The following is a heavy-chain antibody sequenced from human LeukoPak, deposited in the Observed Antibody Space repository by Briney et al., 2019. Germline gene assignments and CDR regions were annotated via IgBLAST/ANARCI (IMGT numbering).Heavy chain of an antibody. CDR1: EFSFGTYS. CDR2: ISSSGTYI. D-gene: IGHD2-8*01. CDR3: ARGGDCTNGVCYKVNDY. J-gene: IGHJ4*02. Sequence: AGGSLRLSCTASEFSFGTYSMNWVRQAPGKGLEWVSSISSSGTYIYYADSVKGRFTISRDNAKNSLYLQMNSLRAEDTAVYYCARGGDCTNGVCYKVNDYWGQGTLVTVSS. V-gene: IGHV3-21*01.